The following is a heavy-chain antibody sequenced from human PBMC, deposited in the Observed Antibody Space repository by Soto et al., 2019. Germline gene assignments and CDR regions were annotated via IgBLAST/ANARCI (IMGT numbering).Heavy chain of an antibody. CDR2: ISGSGGST. CDR3: AKETHYYGSGEFYYYYYGMDV. D-gene: IGHD3-10*01. CDR1: GFTFSSYA. V-gene: IGHV3-23*01. Sequence: PGGSLRLSCAASGFTFSSYAMSWVRQAPGKGLEWVSAISGSGGSTYYADSVKGRFTISRGNSKNTLYLQMNSLRAEDTAVYYCAKETHYYGSGEFYYYYYGMDVWGQGTTVTVSS. J-gene: IGHJ6*02.